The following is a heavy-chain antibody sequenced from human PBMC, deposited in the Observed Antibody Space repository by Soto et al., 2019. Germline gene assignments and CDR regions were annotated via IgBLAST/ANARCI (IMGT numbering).Heavy chain of an antibody. J-gene: IGHJ3*02. V-gene: IGHV1-69*01. CDR1: GGTFSSYA. CDR3: ARDSRAYSGSQRAFDI. D-gene: IGHD1-26*01. Sequence: QVQLVQSGAEVKKPGSSVKVSCKASGGTFSSYAISWVRQAPGQGLEWMGGIIPIFGTANYAQKCQGRVTITADESTSTAYMELSSLRSEDTAVYYCARDSRAYSGSQRAFDIWGQGTMVTVSS. CDR2: IIPIFGTA.